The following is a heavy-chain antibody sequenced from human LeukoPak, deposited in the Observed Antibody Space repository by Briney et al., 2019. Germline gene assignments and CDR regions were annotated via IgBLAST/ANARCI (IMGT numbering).Heavy chain of an antibody. J-gene: IGHJ3*02. Sequence: GEALKISCKGSGYSFATYSVAWVRQVPGKGLDCMGISYPGSSDSRYCPSYQGRVTISVDKSLNTVYLQWSSLQASDTAFYYCARKESGFYDAFDIWGQGTMVTVSS. V-gene: IGHV5-51*01. D-gene: IGHD1-26*01. CDR1: GYSFATYS. CDR2: SYPGSSDS. CDR3: ARKESGFYDAFDI.